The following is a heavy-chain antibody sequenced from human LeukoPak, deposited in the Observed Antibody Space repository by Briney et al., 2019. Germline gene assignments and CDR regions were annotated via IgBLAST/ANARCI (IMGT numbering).Heavy chain of an antibody. CDR1: GFTFSSYA. Sequence: GGSLRLSCAASGFTFSSYAMHWVRQAPGKGLEYVSAISSNGGSTYYANSVKGRFTISRDNSKNTLYLQMGSLRAEDMAVYYCARDDIEGVFDIRGQGTMVTVSS. J-gene: IGHJ3*02. CDR2: ISSNGGST. CDR3: ARDDIEGVFDI. V-gene: IGHV3-64*01. D-gene: IGHD2-15*01.